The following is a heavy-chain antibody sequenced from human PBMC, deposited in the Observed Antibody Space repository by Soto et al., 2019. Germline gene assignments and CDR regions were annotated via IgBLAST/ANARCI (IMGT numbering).Heavy chain of an antibody. CDR2: ISFDASSD. J-gene: IGHJ5*01. V-gene: IGHV3-30-3*01. CDR1: GFTFSSYA. D-gene: IGHD3-10*01. CDR3: ARDASRRLVRGVTHLNWFDS. Sequence: QVQLVESGGGVVQPGRSLRLSCAASGFTFSSYAIHWVRQVPGKGLEWLAVISFDASSDFYMDSVKGRFTISRDNSNNTLFLQMSSLRAEDTALYFCARDASRRLVRGVTHLNWFDSWGQGTLLIVSS.